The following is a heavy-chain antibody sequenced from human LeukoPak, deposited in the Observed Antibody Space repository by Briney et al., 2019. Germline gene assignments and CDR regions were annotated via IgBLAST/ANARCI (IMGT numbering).Heavy chain of an antibody. CDR2: IYHGGST. Sequence: SETLSLTCTVSGGSISSYYWSWIRQPPGKGLEWIGYIYHGGSTNYNPSLKSRVTISVDTSKNQFSLKLSSVTAADTAVYYCARYSKPTYYFDYWGQGTLVTVSS. D-gene: IGHD4-11*01. J-gene: IGHJ4*02. CDR3: ARYSKPTYYFDY. V-gene: IGHV4-59*08. CDR1: GGSISSYY.